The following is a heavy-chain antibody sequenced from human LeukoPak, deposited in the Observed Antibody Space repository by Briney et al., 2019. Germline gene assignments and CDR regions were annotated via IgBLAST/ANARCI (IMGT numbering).Heavy chain of an antibody. D-gene: IGHD3-16*01. CDR2: INWNGGST. CDR3: AGRITYGLDSVYFDY. CDR1: GFTFSSYS. J-gene: IGHJ4*02. V-gene: IGHV3-20*04. Sequence: GGSLRLSCAASGFTFSSYSMNWVRQAPGKGLQWVSGINWNGGSTGYAESVKGRFTISRDNAKNSLYLQMNSLRAEDTALYYCAGRITYGLDSVYFDYWGQGTLVTVSS.